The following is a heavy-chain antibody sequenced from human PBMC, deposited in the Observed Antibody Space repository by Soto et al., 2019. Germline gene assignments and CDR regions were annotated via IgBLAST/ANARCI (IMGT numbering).Heavy chain of an antibody. Sequence: QVQLVESGGGVVQPGRSLRLSCAASGFTFSSYAIHWVRQAPGKGLEWVALISYDGSNKYYADSVKGRFTISRDNSKNTRYLQRNSLSAEDTDVYYCAKGGHWIQLWFGFDYWGQGTLVTVSS. J-gene: IGHJ4*02. V-gene: IGHV3-30*18. D-gene: IGHD5-18*01. CDR3: AKGGHWIQLWFGFDY. CDR2: ISYDGSNK. CDR1: GFTFSSYA.